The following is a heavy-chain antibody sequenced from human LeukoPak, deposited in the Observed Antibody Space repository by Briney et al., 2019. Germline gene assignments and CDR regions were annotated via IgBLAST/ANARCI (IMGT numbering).Heavy chain of an antibody. CDR1: GGSISSYY. V-gene: IGHV4-59*01. J-gene: IGHJ4*02. CDR3: ARGYYDSSGHHDY. CDR2: IYYSGST. D-gene: IGHD3-22*01. Sequence: SETLSLTCTVSGGSISSYYWSWIRQPPGKGLEWIGYIYYSGSTNYNPSLKSRVTISVDTSKNQFSLKLSSVTAADTAVYYCARGYYDSSGHHDYWGQGTLVTVSS.